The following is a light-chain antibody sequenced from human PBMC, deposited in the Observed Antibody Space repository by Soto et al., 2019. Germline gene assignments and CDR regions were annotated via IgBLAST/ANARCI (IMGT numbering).Light chain of an antibody. CDR1: SSNIGAGYD. CDR3: QSYDSSLSVHVV. CDR2: GNS. Sequence: QSVLTQPPSVSGAPGQRVTISCTGSSSNIGAGYDLHWYQQLPGTAPKLHIYGNSNRPSGVPDRFSGSKSGTSASLAITGLQAEDEADYYCQSYDSSLSVHVVFGGGTQLTVL. J-gene: IGLJ2*01. V-gene: IGLV1-40*01.